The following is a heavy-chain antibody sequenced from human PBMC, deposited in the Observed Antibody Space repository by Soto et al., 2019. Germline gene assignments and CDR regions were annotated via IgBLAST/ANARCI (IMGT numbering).Heavy chain of an antibody. D-gene: IGHD3-22*01. CDR2: FRDRASGYST. J-gene: IGHJ5*02. CDR1: GFTLSASY. Sequence: EVQLVESGGGVVQPGGSLRLSCAASGFTLSASYIDWVRQAPGKGLEWVGGFRDRASGYSTIYAASVKGRFATSRDDSNNLVSLELTSLTTEDTAVYYCVRDTYFSDSSGYTRCFDHWGQGTLVTVSS. V-gene: IGHV3-72*01. CDR3: VRDTYFSDSSGYTRCFDH.